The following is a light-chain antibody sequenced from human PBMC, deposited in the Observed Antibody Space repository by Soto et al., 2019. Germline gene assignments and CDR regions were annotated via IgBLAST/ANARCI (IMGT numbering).Light chain of an antibody. Sequence: DIQMTQSPSTLSASVGYRFTITCRASQSISTWLAWYQQKPGKAPKLLIYDASSLEGGVPSRFSGSRSGTDFALTISSLQRDDFATYYCQQTDSFPRTFGQGTTGDIK. V-gene: IGKV1-5*01. CDR2: DAS. J-gene: IGKJ1*01. CDR3: QQTDSFPRT. CDR1: QSISTW.